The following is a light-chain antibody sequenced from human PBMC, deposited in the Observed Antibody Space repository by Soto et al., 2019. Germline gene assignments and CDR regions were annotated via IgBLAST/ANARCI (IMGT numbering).Light chain of an antibody. V-gene: IGLV2-14*03. CDR2: DLS. CDR1: RSDVGGYNY. Sequence: QSVLPQPAAVSGSPGESITISCTGTRSDVGGYNYVSWYQQHPGKAPKLMIYDLSNRSSGVSNRLSGSKSGNTDSLTISGLQAEDEADYYCFSYTSSGTMIFGGGTKLTVL. J-gene: IGLJ2*01. CDR3: FSYTSSGTMI.